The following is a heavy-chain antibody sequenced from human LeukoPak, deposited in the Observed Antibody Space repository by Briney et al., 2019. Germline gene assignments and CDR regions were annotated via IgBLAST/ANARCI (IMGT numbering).Heavy chain of an antibody. D-gene: IGHD2-15*01. CDR1: GFTFSSYW. V-gene: IGHV3-7*03. Sequence: GGSLRLSCAASGFTFSSYWMSWVRQAPGKGLEWVANIKQDGSEKYYMDSVKGRFTISRDNAKNSLYLQMNSLRAEDTAVYYCARDPGYCSGGSCYLSPEYFQHWGQGTLVTVSS. J-gene: IGHJ1*01. CDR3: ARDPGYCSGGSCYLSPEYFQH. CDR2: IKQDGSEK.